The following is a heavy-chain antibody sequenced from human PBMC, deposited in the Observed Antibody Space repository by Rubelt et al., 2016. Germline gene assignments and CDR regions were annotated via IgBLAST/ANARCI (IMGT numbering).Heavy chain of an antibody. V-gene: IGHV1-69*06. CDR3: ASPPYDSLTGYDYYYGMDV. CDR1: GGTFSSYA. J-gene: IGHJ6*02. Sequence: QVQLVQSGAEVKKPGSSVKVSCKASGGTFSSYAISWVRQAPGQGLEWMGGIIPIFGTANYAQKFQGRVTITADKSTSTAYMELSSLRSEDTAVYCCASPPYDSLTGYDYYYGMDVWGQGTTVTVSS. D-gene: IGHD3-9*01. CDR2: IIPIFGTA.